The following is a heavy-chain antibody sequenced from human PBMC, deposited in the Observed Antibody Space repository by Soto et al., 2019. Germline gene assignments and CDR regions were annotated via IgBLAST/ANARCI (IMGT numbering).Heavy chain of an antibody. D-gene: IGHD2-2*01. J-gene: IGHJ4*02. CDR1: GFTVSSNY. V-gene: IGHV3-66*01. Sequence: GGSLRLSCAASGFTVSSNYISWVRQVPGKGLEWVSVIYSGGSTYYADSVKGRFTISRDNSKNAVYLQMNSLRVEDTAVYFCARDYSSSRPPLDYWGQGTLVTVSS. CDR3: ARDYSSSRPPLDY. CDR2: IYSGGST.